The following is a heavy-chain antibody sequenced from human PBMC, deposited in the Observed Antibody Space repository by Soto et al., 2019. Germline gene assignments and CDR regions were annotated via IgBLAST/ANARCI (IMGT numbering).Heavy chain of an antibody. V-gene: IGHV3-33*06. D-gene: IGHD3-10*01. Sequence: SLRLSCAASGFTFSSYGMHWVRQAPGKGLEWVAVIWYDGSNKYYADSVKGRFTISRDASKGAVYLQMNSLTPEDTAVYYCAKDFKVSGGHYGSLNYYYGMDVWGQGTTVTVSS. CDR2: IWYDGSNK. CDR3: AKDFKVSGGHYGSLNYYYGMDV. J-gene: IGHJ6*02. CDR1: GFTFSSYG.